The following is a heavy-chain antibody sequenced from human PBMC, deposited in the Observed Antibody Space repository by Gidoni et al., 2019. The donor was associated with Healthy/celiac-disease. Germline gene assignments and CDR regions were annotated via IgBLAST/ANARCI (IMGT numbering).Heavy chain of an antibody. CDR3: SRSYNWNYVASLGAFDI. D-gene: IGHD1-7*01. CDR1: GYSFTSYG. V-gene: IGHV5-10-1*03. J-gene: IGHJ3*02. Sequence: EVQRVQSGAEVKKPGESLRISCKGSGYSFTSYGISWVRQMPGKGLEWMGRIDPSDSYTNYSPSFQGNLTISADRSISTAYLQWSSLKASDTAMYYCSRSYNWNYVASLGAFDIWGQGTMVTVSS. CDR2: IDPSDSYT.